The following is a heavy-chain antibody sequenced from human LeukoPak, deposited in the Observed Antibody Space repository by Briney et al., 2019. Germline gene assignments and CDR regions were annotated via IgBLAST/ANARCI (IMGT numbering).Heavy chain of an antibody. V-gene: IGHV1-2*04. CDR3: ARVAARRYSSSWYGWYFDY. CDR2: INPNSGGT. CDR1: GYTFTGYY. Sequence: ASVKVSCKASGYTFTGYYMHWVRQAPGQGLEWMGRINPNSGGTNYAQKFQGWVTMTRDTSISTAYMGLSRLRSDDTAVYYCARVAARRYSSSWYGWYFDYWGQGTLVTVSS. J-gene: IGHJ4*02. D-gene: IGHD6-13*01.